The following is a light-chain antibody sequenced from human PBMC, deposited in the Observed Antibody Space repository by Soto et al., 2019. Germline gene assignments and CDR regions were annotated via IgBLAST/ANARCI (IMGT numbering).Light chain of an antibody. CDR3: QQLNSYPPA. J-gene: IGKJ3*01. CDR1: QGISSY. Sequence: IQLTQSPSSLSASVGDRVTITCRACQGISSYLAWYQQKPGKAPKLLIYAASTLQSGVPSRFSGSGSGTDFTLTISSLQPEDFATYYCQQLNSYPPAFGPGTKVDIK. CDR2: AAS. V-gene: IGKV1-9*01.